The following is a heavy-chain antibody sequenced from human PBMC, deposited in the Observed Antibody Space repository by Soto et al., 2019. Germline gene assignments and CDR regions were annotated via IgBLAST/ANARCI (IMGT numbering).Heavy chain of an antibody. J-gene: IGHJ4*02. Sequence: GVSLRLSCAASGVIFSNFGMHWVRQAPGKGLEWVGIIWHDGSNKYYADSVEGRFTISRDNSKNTVYLQMNSLRGEDTGIYYCAGFYVAAGAAPLEYWGQGTLVTVSS. CDR3: AGFYVAAGAAPLEY. CDR2: IWHDGSNK. CDR1: GVIFSNFG. V-gene: IGHV3-33*01. D-gene: IGHD1-26*01.